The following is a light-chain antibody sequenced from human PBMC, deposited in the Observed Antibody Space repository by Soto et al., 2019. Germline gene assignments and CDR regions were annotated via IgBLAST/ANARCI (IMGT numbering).Light chain of an antibody. CDR3: QQYNPWPPAWT. CDR1: QSVSTK. V-gene: IGKV3-15*01. Sequence: EIVMTQSPATMSVSPGQRATLSCRSSQSVSTKLAWYQQRPGQAPRLLIHDASTRATGIPARFSGSGSGTEFTLTISSLQSEDFAVYYCQQYNPWPPAWTFGQGTKVEIK. J-gene: IGKJ1*01. CDR2: DAS.